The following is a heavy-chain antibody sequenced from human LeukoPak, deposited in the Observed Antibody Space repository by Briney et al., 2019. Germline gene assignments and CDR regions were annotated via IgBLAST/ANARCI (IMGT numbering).Heavy chain of an antibody. V-gene: IGHV5-51*01. Sequence: RAGESLKISCKGSGYSFTSYWIGWVRQMPGKGLEWMGIIYPGDSDTGYSPSFQGQVTISADKSISTAYLQWSSLKASDTAMYYCARLIYDSRSYHLRGVGSGGMDVWGQGTTVTVSS. CDR1: GYSFTSYW. J-gene: IGHJ6*02. CDR2: IYPGDSDT. D-gene: IGHD3-22*01. CDR3: ARLIYDSRSYHLRGVGSGGMDV.